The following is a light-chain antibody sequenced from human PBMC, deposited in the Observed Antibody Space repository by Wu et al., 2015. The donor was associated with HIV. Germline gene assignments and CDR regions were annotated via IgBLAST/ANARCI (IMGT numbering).Light chain of an antibody. CDR2: DAS. CDR1: QSVSTY. CDR3: QQRSNWPPSLT. J-gene: IGKJ4*01. V-gene: IGKV3-11*01. Sequence: EIVLTQSPATLSLSPGERATLSCRASQSVSTYLAWYQQKPGQALRLLIYDASNRATGISARFSGSGSGTDLTLTISSLEPEDFAVYYCQQRSNWPPSLTFGGGTKVEIK.